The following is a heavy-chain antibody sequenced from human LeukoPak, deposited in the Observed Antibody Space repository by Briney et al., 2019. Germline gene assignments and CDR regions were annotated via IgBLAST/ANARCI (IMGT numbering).Heavy chain of an antibody. D-gene: IGHD6-13*01. J-gene: IGHJ1*01. CDR2: ISAYNGNT. CDR3: ARAVQQQLVPEYFQH. V-gene: IGHV1-18*01. Sequence: ASVKVSCKASGYTFTSYGISWVRQAPGQGLEWMGWISAYNGNTNYAQKLQGRVTMTTDTSTSTAYMELRSLRSDDTAVYYCARAVQQQLVPEYFQHWGQGTLVTVSS. CDR1: GYTFTSYG.